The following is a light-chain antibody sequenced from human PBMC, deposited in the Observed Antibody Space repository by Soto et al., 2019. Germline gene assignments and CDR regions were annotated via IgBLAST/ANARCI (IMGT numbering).Light chain of an antibody. CDR3: QQYNNWPLT. V-gene: IGKV3-15*01. J-gene: IGKJ4*01. CDR1: QSVTSN. CDR2: GAS. Sequence: EIVMTQSPATLSVSPGERATLSCGASQSVTSNLAWYQQKRGQAPRLLIYGASTRATGIPARFSGSGSGTEFTLTISSLQSEDLAVYYCQQYNNWPLTFGGGTKVDIK.